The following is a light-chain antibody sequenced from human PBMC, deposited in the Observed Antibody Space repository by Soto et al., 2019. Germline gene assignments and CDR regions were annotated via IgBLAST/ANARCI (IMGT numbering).Light chain of an antibody. V-gene: IGKV2-28*01. J-gene: IGKJ3*01. CDR2: LAS. CDR3: MQALQTSFT. CDR1: QSLLHRNGNNY. Sequence: DIVMTQSPLSLSVTPGEAASISCRCSQSLLHRNGNNYLAWYLQKPGQSPQLLISLASNRASGGPDRFSGSGSGTDFILHISRVEAEDVGVYYCMQALQTSFTFGPGTKVDL.